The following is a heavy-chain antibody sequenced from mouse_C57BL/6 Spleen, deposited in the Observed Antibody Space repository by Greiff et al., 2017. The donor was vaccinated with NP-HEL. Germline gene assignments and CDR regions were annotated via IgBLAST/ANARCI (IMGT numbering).Heavy chain of an antibody. CDR2: IYPRSGNT. CDR3: ARERGGNEDY. CDR1: GYTFTSYG. V-gene: IGHV1-81*01. D-gene: IGHD2-1*01. J-gene: IGHJ2*01. Sequence: VQLQQSGAELARPGASVKLSCKASGYTFTSYGISWVKQRTGQGLEWIGEIYPRSGNTYYNEKFKGKATLTEDKSSSTAYMELRSLTSERAADYCCARERGGNEDYWGKGTTLTVAS.